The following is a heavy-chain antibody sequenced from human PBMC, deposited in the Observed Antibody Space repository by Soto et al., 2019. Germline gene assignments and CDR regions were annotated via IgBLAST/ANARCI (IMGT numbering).Heavy chain of an antibody. J-gene: IGHJ5*02. D-gene: IGHD4-17*01. V-gene: IGHV3-64D*06. CDR2: ISSNGDST. CDR3: VHPRSTVQIPPT. CDR1: RFTFSMFS. Sequence: SLRLSCSASRFTFSMFSMHWVRQAPGKGLEYVSGISSNGDSTYYADSVKGRFTISRDNSKNTLYLQMSSLRAVDTAVYYCVHPRSTVQIPPTWGQGTLVTVSS.